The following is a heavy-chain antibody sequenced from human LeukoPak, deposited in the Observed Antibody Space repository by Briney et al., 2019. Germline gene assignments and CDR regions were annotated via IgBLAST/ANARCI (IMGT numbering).Heavy chain of an antibody. CDR1: GGSISSYY. CDR2: IYTSGST. D-gene: IGHD2-15*01. CDR3: ARDNCSGGSCYGLDAFDI. Sequence: SETLSLTCTVSGGSISSYYWSWIRQPAGKGLEWIGRIYTSGSTNYNPSLKSRVTMSVDASKNQFSLKLSSVTAADTAVYYCARDNCSGGSCYGLDAFDIWGQGTMVTVSS. J-gene: IGHJ3*02. V-gene: IGHV4-4*07.